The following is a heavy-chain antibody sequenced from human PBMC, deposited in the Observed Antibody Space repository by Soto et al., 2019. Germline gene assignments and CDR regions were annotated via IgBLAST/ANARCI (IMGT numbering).Heavy chain of an antibody. D-gene: IGHD3-16*01. V-gene: IGHV4-30-2*01. J-gene: IGHJ3*02. Sequence: SETLSLTCAVSGGSISSGGYSWSWIRQPPGKGLEWIGYIYHSGSTYYNPSLKSRVTIAVDRSKNQFSLKLSSVTAADTAVYYCARADPVTGAFDIWGQGTMVTVSS. CDR3: ARADPVTGAFDI. CDR1: GGSISSGGYS. CDR2: IYHSGST.